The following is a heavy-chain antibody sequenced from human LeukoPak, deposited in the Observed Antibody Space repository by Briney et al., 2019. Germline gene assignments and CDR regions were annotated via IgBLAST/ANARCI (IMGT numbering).Heavy chain of an antibody. Sequence: PGGSLRLSCAASGFTVSSNYMSWVRQAPGKGLEWVSVIYSGGSTYYADSVKGRFTISRDNSKNTLYLQMNSLRAEDTAVYYCAKARIAAAGTFLYGMDVWGQGTTVTVSS. J-gene: IGHJ6*02. CDR2: IYSGGST. CDR1: GFTVSSNY. CDR3: AKARIAAAGTFLYGMDV. D-gene: IGHD6-13*01. V-gene: IGHV3-53*01.